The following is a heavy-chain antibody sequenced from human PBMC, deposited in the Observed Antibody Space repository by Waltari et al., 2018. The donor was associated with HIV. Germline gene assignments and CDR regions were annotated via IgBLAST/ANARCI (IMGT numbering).Heavy chain of an antibody. Sequence: QLQLQGSGPRLVTPSGTLSLSCAVSGASISSDAYYWGWIRQPPGKGLEWIGNIYYGGLSYSNPSLKSRLTMYVDTSENQFSLELRSVTAADTAVYFCVVLKRVTTLSVDSWGQGTLVTVSS. CDR3: VVLKRVTTLSVDS. CDR1: GASISSDAYY. V-gene: IGHV4-39*01. D-gene: IGHD4-17*01. J-gene: IGHJ4*02. CDR2: IYYGGLS.